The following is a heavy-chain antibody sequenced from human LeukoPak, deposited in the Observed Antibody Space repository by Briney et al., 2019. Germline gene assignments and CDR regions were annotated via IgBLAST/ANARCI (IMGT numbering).Heavy chain of an antibody. Sequence: SGGSLRLSCAASGFTFSGSAMHWVRQASGKGLEWVGRIRSKANSYATAYAASVKGRLTISRDDSKNTAYLQMNSLKTEDTAVYYCAKDASSWELSYFDYWGQGTLVTVSS. CDR1: GFTFSGSA. CDR2: IRSKANSYAT. D-gene: IGHD1-26*01. CDR3: AKDASSWELSYFDY. V-gene: IGHV3-73*01. J-gene: IGHJ4*02.